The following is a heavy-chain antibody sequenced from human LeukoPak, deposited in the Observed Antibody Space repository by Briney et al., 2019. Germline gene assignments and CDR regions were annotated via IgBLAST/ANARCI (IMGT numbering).Heavy chain of an antibody. Sequence: ASVKVSCKASGYTFTGYYMHWVRQAPGQGLKWMGWINPNSGGTNYAQKFQGRVTMTRDTSISTAYMELSRLRSDDTAVYYCARERITMIVVVPGAFDIWGQGTMVTVSS. D-gene: IGHD3-22*01. CDR2: INPNSGGT. V-gene: IGHV1-2*02. CDR1: GYTFTGYY. CDR3: ARERITMIVVVPGAFDI. J-gene: IGHJ3*02.